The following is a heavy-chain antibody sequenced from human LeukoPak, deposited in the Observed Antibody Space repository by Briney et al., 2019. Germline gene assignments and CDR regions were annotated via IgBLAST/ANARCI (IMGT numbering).Heavy chain of an antibody. J-gene: IGHJ6*03. CDR2: INHSGST. Sequence: SETPSLTCAVYGGSFSGYYWSWIRQPPGKGLEWIGEINHSGSTNYNPSLKSRVTISVDTSKNQFSLKLSSVTAADTAVYYCARGPDIVVVPAAIPYGYYYYMDVWGKGTTVTVSS. CDR3: ARGPDIVVVPAAIPYGYYYYMDV. D-gene: IGHD2-2*02. V-gene: IGHV4-34*01. CDR1: GGSFSGYY.